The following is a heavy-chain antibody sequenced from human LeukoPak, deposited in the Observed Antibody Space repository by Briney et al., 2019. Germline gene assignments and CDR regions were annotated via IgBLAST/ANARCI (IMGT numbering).Heavy chain of an antibody. CDR2: ISGSGGST. J-gene: IGHJ3*02. CDR3: AKQIAARGLGAFDI. D-gene: IGHD6-13*01. CDR1: GFTFSSYA. Sequence: GGSLRLSCAASGFTFSSYAMSWVRQAPGKGLEWVSAISGSGGSTYYADSVKGRFTISRDNSKNMLYLQMNSLRAGHTGVYYCAKQIAARGLGAFDIWGQGTVVTVSS. V-gene: IGHV3-23*01.